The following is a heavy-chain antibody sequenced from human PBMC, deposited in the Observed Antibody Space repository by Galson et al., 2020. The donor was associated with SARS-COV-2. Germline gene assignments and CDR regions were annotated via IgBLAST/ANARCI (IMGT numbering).Heavy chain of an antibody. Sequence: ETLSLTCAVYGGSFSGYYWSWIRQPPGKGLEWIGEINHSGSTNYNPSLKSRVTISVDTSKNQFSLKLSSVTAADTAVYYCARGPLRRCSGGSCYLYYYYYYYMDVWGKGTTVTVSS. V-gene: IGHV4-34*01. CDR1: GGSFSGYY. J-gene: IGHJ6*03. CDR3: ARGPLRRCSGGSCYLYYYYYYYMDV. D-gene: IGHD2-15*01. CDR2: INHSGST.